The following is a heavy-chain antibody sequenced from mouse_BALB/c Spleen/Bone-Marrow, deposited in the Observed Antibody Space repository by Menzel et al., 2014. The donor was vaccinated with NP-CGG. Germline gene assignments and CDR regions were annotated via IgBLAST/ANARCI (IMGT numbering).Heavy chain of an antibody. CDR1: GFSLTDYG. Sequence: QVQLQQSGPGLVAPSQSLSITWTVSGFSLTDYGINWVRQPPGKGLEWLGMIWGDGTTDYNSALRSRLSTNKDNSRSQVFLKMNSLQTDDTARYYCAREKYGNYYAMGYWGQGTSVTVSS. CDR3: AREKYGNYYAMGY. V-gene: IGHV2-6-7*01. CDR2: IWGDGTT. J-gene: IGHJ4*01. D-gene: IGHD2-10*02.